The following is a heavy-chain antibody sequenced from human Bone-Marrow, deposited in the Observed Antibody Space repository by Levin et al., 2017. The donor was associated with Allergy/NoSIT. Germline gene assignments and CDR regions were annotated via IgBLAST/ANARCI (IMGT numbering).Heavy chain of an antibody. D-gene: IGHD1-26*01. V-gene: IGHV1-69*13. CDR2: IINVIGTP. Sequence: ASVKVSCKASGGTFSKYAIGWVRQAPGQGLEWMGGIINVIGTPTYAQKFQGRVTISADESTRTAYMELKSLTSGDTAVYYCARGGMNSGTYWDIDSWGQGTLVTVSS. J-gene: IGHJ4*02. CDR1: GGTFSKYA. CDR3: ARGGMNSGTYWDIDS.